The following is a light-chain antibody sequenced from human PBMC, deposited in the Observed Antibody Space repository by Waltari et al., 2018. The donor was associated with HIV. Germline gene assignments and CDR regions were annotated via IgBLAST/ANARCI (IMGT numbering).Light chain of an antibody. J-gene: IGLJ3*02. V-gene: IGLV8-61*01. CDR2: NTD. CDR3: LLYMASGRV. CDR1: SGSVSRAYY. Sequence: QTVVTQEPSFSVSPGGTITPPCGLSSGSVSRAYYPSWYQQTTGQPPRTLIYNTDTRSSGVPDRFSGSIVGNKAALTITGAQSEDESDYYCLLYMASGRVFGGGTRLTVL.